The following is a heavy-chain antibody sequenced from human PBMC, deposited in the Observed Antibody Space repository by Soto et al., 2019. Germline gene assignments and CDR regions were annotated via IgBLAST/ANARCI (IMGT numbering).Heavy chain of an antibody. CDR2: IDDGGST. Sequence: SETLSLTCTVSGVSSGNYKLSWVRQSPGKGLEWIGYIDDGGSTSYNPSLKSRVTMSVDTSTRQFSLNLRSVTAADTAVYYCVRQGFGNLHGLVDVWGQGTTVT. CDR3: VRQGFGNLHGLVDV. D-gene: IGHD3-10*01. J-gene: IGHJ6*02. CDR1: GVSSGNYK. V-gene: IGHV4-59*08.